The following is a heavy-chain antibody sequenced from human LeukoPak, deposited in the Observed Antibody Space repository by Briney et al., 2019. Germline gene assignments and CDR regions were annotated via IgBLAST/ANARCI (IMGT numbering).Heavy chain of an antibody. V-gene: IGHV3-53*01. CDR1: GFTVSSNY. D-gene: IGHD3-3*01. CDR3: AKGLESDDFWSGYYAPNY. Sequence: GGSLRLSCAASGFTVSSNYMSWVRQAPGKGLEWVSVIYSGGSTYYADSVKGRFTISRDNSKNTLYLQMNSLRAEDTAVYYCAKGLESDDFWSGYYAPNYWGQGTLVTVSS. J-gene: IGHJ4*02. CDR2: IYSGGST.